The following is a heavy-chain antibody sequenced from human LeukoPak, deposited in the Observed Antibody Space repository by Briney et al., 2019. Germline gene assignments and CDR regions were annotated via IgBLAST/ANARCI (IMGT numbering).Heavy chain of an antibody. Sequence: PGGSLRLSCAASGFTVSSNYMSWVRQAPGKGLEWVSAISGSGGSTYYADSVKGRFTISRDNSKNTLYLQMNSLRAEDTAVYYCAEVRGARPYWGQGTLVTVSS. CDR1: GFTVSSNY. J-gene: IGHJ4*02. CDR2: ISGSGGST. V-gene: IGHV3-23*01. D-gene: IGHD3-16*01. CDR3: AEVRGARPY.